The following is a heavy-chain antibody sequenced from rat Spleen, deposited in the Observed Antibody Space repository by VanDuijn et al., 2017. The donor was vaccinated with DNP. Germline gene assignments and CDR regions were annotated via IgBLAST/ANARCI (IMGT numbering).Heavy chain of an antibody. V-gene: IGHV5-7*01. Sequence: EVQLVESGGGLVQPGRSLKLSCAASGFTFSDFGMAWVRQAPKKGLEWVANINPNGDRTYYRDSVKGRFSISRDNAKTTLYLQMDSLRSEDTATYYCARLYDDWGQGVMVTVSS. CDR1: GFTFSDFG. CDR2: INPNGDRT. J-gene: IGHJ2*01. D-gene: IGHD1-2*01. CDR3: ARLYDD.